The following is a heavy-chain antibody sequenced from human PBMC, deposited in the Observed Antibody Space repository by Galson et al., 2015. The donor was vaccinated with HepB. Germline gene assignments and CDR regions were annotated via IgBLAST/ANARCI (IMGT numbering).Heavy chain of an antibody. CDR1: EFTFSSYS. CDR3: AKGGYPPYDAFDI. V-gene: IGHV3-23*01. J-gene: IGHJ3*02. CDR2: ISRSGSGT. Sequence: SLRLSCAASEFTFSSYSMTWVRQAPGKGPEWVASISRSGSGTYYADSVKGRFTTSRDNSKNTLYLQMNSLRAEDTAVYYCAKGGYPPYDAFDIWGQGRMVTVSS. D-gene: IGHD3-22*01.